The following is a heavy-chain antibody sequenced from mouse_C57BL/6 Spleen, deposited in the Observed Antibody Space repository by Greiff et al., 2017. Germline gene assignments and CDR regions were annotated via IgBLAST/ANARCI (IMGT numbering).Heavy chain of an antibody. V-gene: IGHV14-4*01. CDR2: IDPENGDT. CDR1: GFNIKDDY. Sequence: VQLQQSGAELVRPGASVKLSCTASGFNIKDDYMHWVKQRPEQGLEWIGWIDPENGDTEYASKFQGKATITADTSSNTAYLQLSSLTSEDTDVYYCTTGAWFAYWGQGTLVTVSA. CDR3: TTGAWFAY. J-gene: IGHJ3*01.